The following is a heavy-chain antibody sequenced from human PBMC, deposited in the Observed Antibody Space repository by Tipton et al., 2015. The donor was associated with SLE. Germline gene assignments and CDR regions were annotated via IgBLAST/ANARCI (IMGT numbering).Heavy chain of an antibody. D-gene: IGHD6-13*01. CDR3: ARAYSSDPFDY. Sequence: GLVKPSETLYLTCTVSGGSLSSYHWSWIRQPPGKGLEWVGYMYFSGSAGYNPSLKSRVSISVDTSRNEFSLKMNSVTSADTAVYYCARAYSSDPFDYWGQGVPVTVSS. CDR1: GGSLSSYH. CDR2: MYFSGSA. V-gene: IGHV4-59*13. J-gene: IGHJ4*02.